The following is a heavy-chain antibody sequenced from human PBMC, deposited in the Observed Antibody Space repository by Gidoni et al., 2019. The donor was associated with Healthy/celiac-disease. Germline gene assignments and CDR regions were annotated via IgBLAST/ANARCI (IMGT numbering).Heavy chain of an antibody. CDR1: GGSISSSSYY. CDR2: IYYSGST. Sequence: QLQLQESGPGLVKPSETLSLTCTVSGGSISSSSYYWGWFRQPPGKGLEWIGSIYYSGSTYYNPSLKSRVTISVDTSKNQFSLKLSSVTAADTAVYYCASLSGYATVTTVLDYWGQGTLVTVSS. CDR3: ASLSGYATVTTVLDY. D-gene: IGHD4-17*01. J-gene: IGHJ4*02. V-gene: IGHV4-39*01.